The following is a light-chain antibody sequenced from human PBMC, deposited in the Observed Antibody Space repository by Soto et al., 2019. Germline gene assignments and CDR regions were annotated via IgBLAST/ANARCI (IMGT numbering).Light chain of an antibody. Sequence: QAVVTQPPSASGTPGQRVTISCSGSSSNIGSNTVNWYQQLPGTAPKLLIYSNNQRPSGVPDRFSGSKSGTSASLAISGLQSEDEAGYYCAAWDDSLNGVFGGGTKLTVL. CDR2: SNN. CDR1: SSNIGSNT. V-gene: IGLV1-44*01. CDR3: AAWDDSLNGV. J-gene: IGLJ3*02.